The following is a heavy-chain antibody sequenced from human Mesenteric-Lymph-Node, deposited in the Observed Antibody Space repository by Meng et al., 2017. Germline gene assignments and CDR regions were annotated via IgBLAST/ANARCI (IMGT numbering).Heavy chain of an antibody. CDR3: ARLHLGELSYFDY. CDR1: EFSFSDYY. D-gene: IGHD3-16*02. V-gene: IGHV3-11*01. J-gene: IGHJ4*02. CDR2: ISSSGYLI. Sequence: QVQLVESGGGLVKPGGSLRLSCAASEFSFSDYYMSWIRQAPGKGLEWISYISSSGYLIYYADSVKGRFTISRDNAKKSLYLQMDSLRAEDTAVYYCARLHLGELSYFDYWGQGTLVTVSS.